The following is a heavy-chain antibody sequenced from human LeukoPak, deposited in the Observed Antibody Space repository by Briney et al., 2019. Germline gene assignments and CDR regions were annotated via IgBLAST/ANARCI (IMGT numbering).Heavy chain of an antibody. CDR1: GGTFSSYA. CDR3: ARDASSSYYFDY. J-gene: IGHJ4*02. Sequence: SVKVSCKASGGTFSSYAISWVRQAPGQGLEWMGRIIPILGIANYAQKFQGRVTITADKSTSTAYMELSSLRSEDTAVYYCARDASSSYYFDYWGQGTLVTVSS. D-gene: IGHD6-6*01. V-gene: IGHV1-69*04. CDR2: IIPILGIA.